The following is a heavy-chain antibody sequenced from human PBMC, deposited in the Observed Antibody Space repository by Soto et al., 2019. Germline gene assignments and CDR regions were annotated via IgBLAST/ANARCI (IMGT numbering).Heavy chain of an antibody. CDR2: ISDSGGRT. V-gene: IGHV3-23*01. D-gene: IGHD3-22*01. CDR3: AKDESRVVVPDNWFDS. J-gene: IGHJ5*01. Sequence: GGSLRLSCAASGLTFSSNGMSWVRQAPGKGLEWVSGISDSGGRTYYADSVKGRFTISRDNSKNMLYLQMNSLRAEDTAVYYCAKDESRVVVPDNWFDSWGQGTLVTVSS. CDR1: GLTFSSNG.